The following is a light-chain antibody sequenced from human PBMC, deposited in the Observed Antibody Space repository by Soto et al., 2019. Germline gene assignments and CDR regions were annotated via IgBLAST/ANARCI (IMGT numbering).Light chain of an antibody. CDR2: VNS. V-gene: IGLV1-40*01. J-gene: IGLJ2*01. CDR3: QSYDSSLSGVV. CDR1: SANIGAGYN. Sequence: QSVLTQLPSVSGAPGQRVTISCTGSSANIGAGYNVHWYQQLPGTAPKLLIYVNSNRPSGVPDRFSGSKSGTSASLAITGLQAEDEADYYCQSYDSSLSGVVFGAGTKLTVL.